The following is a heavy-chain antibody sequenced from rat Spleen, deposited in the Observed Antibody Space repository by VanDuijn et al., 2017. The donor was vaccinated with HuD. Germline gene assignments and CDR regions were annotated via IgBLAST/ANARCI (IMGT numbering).Heavy chain of an antibody. CDR2: ISPSGGST. J-gene: IGHJ2*01. V-gene: IGHV5-27*01. CDR3: ARQLTTEGYYFDY. Sequence: EVQLVESGGGLVQPGRSLKLSCAASGFTFSNYYMAWVRQAPTKGLEWVAYISPSGGSTYYRDSVKGRFTVSRDNAKSTLYLQMDSLRSEDTATYYCARQLTTEGYYFDYWGQGVMVTVSS. CDR1: GFTFSNYY. D-gene: IGHD1-11*01.